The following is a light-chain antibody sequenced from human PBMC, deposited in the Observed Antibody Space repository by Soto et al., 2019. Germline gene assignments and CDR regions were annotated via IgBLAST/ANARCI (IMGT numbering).Light chain of an antibody. CDR3: QQYNNWPPGT. Sequence: ELVTTHSPATRPVSPVARATLSSRPRQSVSSNLAWYQQKPDQAPTLIIYCASTRATGIPARFSGSGPGTEFTLTISSLQSEDFAVYYCQQYNNWPPGTFGQGTKVDIK. CDR2: CAS. V-gene: IGKV3-15*01. CDR1: QSVSSN. J-gene: IGKJ1*01.